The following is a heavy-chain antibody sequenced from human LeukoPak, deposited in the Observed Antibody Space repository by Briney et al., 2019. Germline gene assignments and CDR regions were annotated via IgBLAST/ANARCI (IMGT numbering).Heavy chain of an antibody. J-gene: IGHJ4*02. CDR2: ISYDGSNK. CDR3: ARARGVRGVIDY. V-gene: IGHV3-30-3*01. Sequence: GGSLRLSCVASGFTFSSYAMHWVRQAPGKGLEWVAVISYDGSNKYYADSVKGRFTISRDNSKNTLYLQMNSLRAEDTAVYYCARARGVRGVIDYWGQGTLVTVSS. D-gene: IGHD3-10*01. CDR1: GFTFSSYA.